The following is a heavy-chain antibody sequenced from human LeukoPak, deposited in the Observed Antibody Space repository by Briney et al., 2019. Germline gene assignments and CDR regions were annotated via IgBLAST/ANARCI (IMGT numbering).Heavy chain of an antibody. J-gene: IGHJ3*02. V-gene: IGHV4-4*07. CDR1: GGSISSYY. Sequence: SETLSLTCTVSGGSISSYYWSWIRQPAGKGLEWIGRIYTSGSTNYNPSLKSRVTMSVDTSKNQFSLKLSSVTAADTAVYYCAREDSARWVVVVPAALKWAFDIWGQGTMVTVSS. CDR2: IYTSGST. CDR3: AREDSARWVVVVPAALKWAFDI. D-gene: IGHD2-2*01.